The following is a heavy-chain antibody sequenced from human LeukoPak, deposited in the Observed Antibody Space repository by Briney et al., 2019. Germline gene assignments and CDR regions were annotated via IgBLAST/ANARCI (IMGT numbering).Heavy chain of an antibody. V-gene: IGHV4-39*01. D-gene: IGHD3-22*01. Sequence: SXXLSLTCTVSGGSISSSSYYWGWIPQPPGKGLEWIGSIYYCGSTYYNPSLKSRVTISGDTSKNQFSLKLSSVTAADTAVYYCARWMIVAPSFDYWGQGTLVTVSS. CDR1: GGSISSSSYY. CDR3: ARWMIVAPSFDY. CDR2: IYYCGST. J-gene: IGHJ4*02.